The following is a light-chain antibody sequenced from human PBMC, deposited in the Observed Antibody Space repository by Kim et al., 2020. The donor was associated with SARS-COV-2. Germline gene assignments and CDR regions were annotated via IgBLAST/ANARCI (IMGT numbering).Light chain of an antibody. CDR1: QSIVYSDGNIV. Sequence: TASISCRSGQSIVYSDGNIVLSWFQQRPGQSPRRLIYKVSNRDSGVPDRFSGSGSGTDYTLQISRVEAEDVGVYYSMQGTHWPFTCGPGTKVDIK. CDR3: MQGTHWPFT. CDR2: KVS. J-gene: IGKJ3*01. V-gene: IGKV2-30*01.